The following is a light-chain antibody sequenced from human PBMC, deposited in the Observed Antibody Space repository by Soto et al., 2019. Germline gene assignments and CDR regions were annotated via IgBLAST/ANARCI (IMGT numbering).Light chain of an antibody. CDR3: QQYNDHWK. V-gene: IGKV1-5*01. CDR2: DAS. Sequence: DIQMTQSPSTLSASVGDRVVITCRASQIITTWLAWYQQKPGKAPKLLIYDASSLESGVPSRFSGSGSGTEFTLTISRLQPAAFATYYCQQYNDHWKFGKGTKVDI. CDR1: QIITTW. J-gene: IGKJ1*01.